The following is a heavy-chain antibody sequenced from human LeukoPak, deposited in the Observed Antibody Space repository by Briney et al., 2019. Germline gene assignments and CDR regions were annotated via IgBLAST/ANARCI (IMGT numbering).Heavy chain of an antibody. CDR1: QFTFSYYA. CDR3: AKEIYAFGSRGFDY. D-gene: IGHD2-2*01. Sequence: GGSLRISCSGSQFTFSYYAMTWVRHAPGKGLEWVSGISSSGDYTYYADSVKGRFTISRDNYKNTLYLQLNSLRVEDTAVYYCAKEIYAFGSRGFDYWGQGNPVTVSS. CDR2: ISSSGDYT. V-gene: IGHV3-23*01. J-gene: IGHJ4*02.